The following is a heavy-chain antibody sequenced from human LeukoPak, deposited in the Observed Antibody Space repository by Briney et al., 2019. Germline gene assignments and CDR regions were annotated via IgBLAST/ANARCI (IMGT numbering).Heavy chain of an antibody. J-gene: IGHJ4*02. CDR2: IIPILGLR. CDR3: AGDPLDYYDSSGLPTGYLFDC. V-gene: IGHV1-69*04. CDR1: GGTFTKYG. D-gene: IGHD3-22*01. Sequence: GSSVKVSCKASGGTFTKYGISWVRQAPGQGLEWMGRIIPILGLRDYAQNYQDSVTITADKSTSTAYMELSSLRSEDTAVYYCAGDPLDYYDSSGLPTGYLFDCWGQGTLLTVSS.